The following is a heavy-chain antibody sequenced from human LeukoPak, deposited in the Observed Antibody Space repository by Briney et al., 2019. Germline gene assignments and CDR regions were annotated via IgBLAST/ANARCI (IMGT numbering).Heavy chain of an antibody. J-gene: IGHJ4*02. CDR2: IIPILGIA. CDR1: GGTFSSYA. V-gene: IGHV1-69*04. Sequence: SVKVSCKASGGTFSSYAISWVRQAPGQGLEWMGRIIPILGIANYAQKFQGRVTITADKSTSTAYMELSSLRSEDRAVYYCARDSMYYYDSSGYFYPYYFDYWGQGTLVTVSS. CDR3: ARDSMYYYDSSGYFYPYYFDY. D-gene: IGHD3-22*01.